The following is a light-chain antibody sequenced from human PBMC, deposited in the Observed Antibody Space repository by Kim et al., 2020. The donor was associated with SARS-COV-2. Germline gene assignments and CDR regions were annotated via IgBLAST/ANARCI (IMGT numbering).Light chain of an antibody. CDR3: SSYTSSSTYV. V-gene: IGLV2-14*03. CDR2: DVS. CDR1: SSYVGGYNY. Sequence: GQSITFSCTGTSSYVGGYNYVSWYQQHPGKAPKLMIYDVSNRPSGVSNRFSGSKSGNTASLTISGLQAEDEADYYCSSYTSSSTYVFGTGTKVTVL. J-gene: IGLJ1*01.